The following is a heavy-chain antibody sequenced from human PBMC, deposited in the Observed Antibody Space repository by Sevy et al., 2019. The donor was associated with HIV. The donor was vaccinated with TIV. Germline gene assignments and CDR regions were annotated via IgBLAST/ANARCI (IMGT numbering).Heavy chain of an antibody. D-gene: IGHD3-22*01. J-gene: IGHJ4*02. V-gene: IGHV3-7*01. CDR1: GFTFSDYW. CDR2: IKQDGSEK. Sequence: GGSLRLSCAASGFTFSDYWMNWVRQAPGKGPEWVANIKQDGSEKYYVDSVKGRFTISRDNAKNSLYLQMNSLRVEDTAVYFCAKLGFYYDSSAYDYFDYWGQGTLVTVSS. CDR3: AKLGFYYDSSAYDYFDY.